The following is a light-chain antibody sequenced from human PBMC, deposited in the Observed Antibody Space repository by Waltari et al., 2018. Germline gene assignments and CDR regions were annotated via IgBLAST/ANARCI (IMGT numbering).Light chain of an antibody. CDR2: EVS. CDR1: NNDVGGYNY. V-gene: IGLV2-14*01. CDR3: TSKTGTITYV. J-gene: IGLJ1*01. Sequence: QSALTQPASVSGSPGQSITISCTGTNNDVGGYNYVSWYQQYAGKAPKPLIYEVSNRPSGVSTRVSGSKSGNTASLTISGLQAEDEADYYCTSKTGTITYVFGTGTKVTVL.